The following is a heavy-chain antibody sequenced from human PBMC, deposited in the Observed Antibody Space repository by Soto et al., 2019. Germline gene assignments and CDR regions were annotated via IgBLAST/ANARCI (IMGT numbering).Heavy chain of an antibody. CDR1: GGTFSSYA. V-gene: IGHV1-69*05. CDR3: AASQQFDY. Sequence: ASVKVSCKASGGTFSSYAISWVRQAPGQGLEWMGGIIPIFGTANHAQKFQGRVTMTTDTSTSTAYMELRSLSSDDTAVYYCAASQQFDYWGQGTLVTVSS. D-gene: IGHD6-13*01. J-gene: IGHJ4*02. CDR2: IIPIFGTA.